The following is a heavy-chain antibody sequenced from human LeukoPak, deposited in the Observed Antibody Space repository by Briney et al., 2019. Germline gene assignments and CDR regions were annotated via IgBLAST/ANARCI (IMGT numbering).Heavy chain of an antibody. CDR3: ARGYYDSRGYSNTFDI. CDR1: GASISSSY. D-gene: IGHD3-22*01. V-gene: IGHV4-59*01. J-gene: IGHJ3*02. Sequence: PSETLSLTCAVSGASISSSYWSWIRQPPGKGLEWIRYINYSGNTKYNPSLESRVTISVDASNNQFSLRLSSVTAADTAFYYCARGYYDSRGYSNTFDIWGQGTLVNVSS. CDR2: INYSGNT.